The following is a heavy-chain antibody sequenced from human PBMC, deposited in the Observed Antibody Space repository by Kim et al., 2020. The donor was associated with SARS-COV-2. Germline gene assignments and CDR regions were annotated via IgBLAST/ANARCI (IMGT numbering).Heavy chain of an antibody. J-gene: IGHJ6*02. CDR2: IDPSDSYT. Sequence: GESLKISCKGSGYSFTSYWISWVRQMPGKGLEWMGRIDPSDSYTNYSPSFQGHVTISADKSISTAYLQWSSLKASDTAMYYCVLWGQTPGDYYYGMDVWGQGTTVTVSS. CDR1: GYSFTSYW. CDR3: VLWGQTPGDYYYGMDV. V-gene: IGHV5-10-1*01. D-gene: IGHD3-10*01.